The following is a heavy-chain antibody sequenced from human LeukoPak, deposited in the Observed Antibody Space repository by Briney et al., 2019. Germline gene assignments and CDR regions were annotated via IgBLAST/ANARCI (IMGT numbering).Heavy chain of an antibody. J-gene: IGHJ3*02. V-gene: IGHV3-33*06. CDR3: AKDFGSYLGAFDI. CDR2: IWYDGSNK. CDR1: GFTFSSYG. D-gene: IGHD1-26*01. Sequence: GGSLRLPCAASGFTFSSYGMHWVRQAPGKGLEWVAVIWYDGSNKYYADSVKGRFTISRDNSKNTLYLQMNSLRAEDTAVYYCAKDFGSYLGAFDIWGQGTMVTVSS.